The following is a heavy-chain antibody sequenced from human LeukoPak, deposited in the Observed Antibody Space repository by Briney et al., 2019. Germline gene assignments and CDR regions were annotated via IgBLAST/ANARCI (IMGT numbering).Heavy chain of an antibody. D-gene: IGHD5-18*01. CDR2: INPNSGGT. V-gene: IGHV1-2*02. CDR3: AGRPDTAIVPIFDY. CDR1: GYTFTGYY. Sequence: ASVKVSCKASGYTFTGYYLHWVRQAPGQGLEWMGWINPNSGGTNYAQKFQGRVTMTGDTSISTAYMELSRLSSDDTAIYYCAGRPDTAIVPIFDYWGQGTLVTVSS. J-gene: IGHJ4*02.